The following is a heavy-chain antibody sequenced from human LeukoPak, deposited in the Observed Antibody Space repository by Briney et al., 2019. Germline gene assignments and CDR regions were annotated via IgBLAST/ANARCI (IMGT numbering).Heavy chain of an antibody. D-gene: IGHD3-10*01. CDR2: IYYSGST. Sequence: SETLSLTCAVSGYSISSSNWWGWIRRPPGKGLEWIGYIYYSGSTYYNPSLKSRVTMSVDTSKNQFSPKLSSVTAVDTAVYYCASSVWFGELIYWGQGTLVTVSS. CDR3: ASSVWFGELIY. CDR1: GYSISSSNW. J-gene: IGHJ4*02. V-gene: IGHV4-28*01.